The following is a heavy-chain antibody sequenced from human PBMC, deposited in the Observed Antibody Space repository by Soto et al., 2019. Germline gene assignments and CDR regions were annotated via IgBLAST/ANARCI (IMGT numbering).Heavy chain of an antibody. Sequence: GGSLRLSCAASGFTFSSYWMHWVRQAPGKGLVWVSRTNEDGSIINYADSVKGRFTISRDNAKNTLYLEMNSLRVEDTAVYYCPRDRGGRGGYWGPGTLVTVSS. J-gene: IGHJ4*02. CDR2: TNEDGSII. CDR1: GFTFSSYW. V-gene: IGHV3-74*01. D-gene: IGHD3-16*01. CDR3: PRDRGGRGGY.